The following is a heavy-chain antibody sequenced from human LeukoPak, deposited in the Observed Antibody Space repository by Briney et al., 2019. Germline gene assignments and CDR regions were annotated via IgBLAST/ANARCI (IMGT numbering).Heavy chain of an antibody. D-gene: IGHD1-1*01. Sequence: PSETLSLTCAVYGGSFSSYYWSWIRQSPGKGLEWIAEINHRGDANYNASVKSRVTISVDTSKNQFSLKLTSLTAADTAVYFCARGPTISETGYFDSWGQGPWSPSPQ. CDR2: INHRGDA. CDR3: ARGPTISETGYFDS. J-gene: IGHJ4*03. V-gene: IGHV4-34*01. CDR1: GGSFSSYY.